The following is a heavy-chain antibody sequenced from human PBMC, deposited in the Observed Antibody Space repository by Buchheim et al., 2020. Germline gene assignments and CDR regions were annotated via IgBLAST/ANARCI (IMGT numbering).Heavy chain of an antibody. CDR1: GGSFSGYY. Sequence: QVQLQQWGAGLLKPSETLSLTCAVYGGSFSGYYWSWIRQPPGKGLEWIGEINHSGSTNYNPSLKSRVTIQVDTSKNQFSLQLSSVTAADTAVYYCARRITMVRSFDPWGQGTL. D-gene: IGHD3-10*01. CDR2: INHSGST. V-gene: IGHV4-34*01. J-gene: IGHJ5*02. CDR3: ARRITMVRSFDP.